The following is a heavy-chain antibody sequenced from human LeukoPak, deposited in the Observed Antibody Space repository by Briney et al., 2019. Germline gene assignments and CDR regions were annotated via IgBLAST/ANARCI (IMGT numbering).Heavy chain of an antibody. CDR3: ARDTLGEGEDANYAVYYDY. J-gene: IGHJ4*02. CDR1: GFRFNTYW. CDR2: IKQDGNEK. Sequence: GGSLRLSCAASGFRFNTYWMSWLRQAPGKGLEWVANIKQDGNEKYYADSVKGRFTISRDNGKNSLDLQMNSLRADDTAVYYCARDTLGEGEDANYAVYYDYWGQGTVVTVSS. D-gene: IGHD4/OR15-4a*01. V-gene: IGHV3-7*01.